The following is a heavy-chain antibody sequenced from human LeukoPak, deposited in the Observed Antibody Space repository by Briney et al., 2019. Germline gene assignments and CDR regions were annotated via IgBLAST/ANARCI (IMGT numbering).Heavy chain of an antibody. J-gene: IGHJ5*02. Sequence: GESLKISCKGSGYSFTSYWIGWVRHMPRKGRGWMGILYPGDSDTRYSPSFQGQVTISDDKSISTAYLQWSSLKASDTAMYYWARVTSTSRFRWFDPWGQGTLVTVSS. CDR1: GYSFTSYW. D-gene: IGHD2-2*01. CDR2: LYPGDSDT. CDR3: ARVTSTSRFRWFDP. V-gene: IGHV5-51*01.